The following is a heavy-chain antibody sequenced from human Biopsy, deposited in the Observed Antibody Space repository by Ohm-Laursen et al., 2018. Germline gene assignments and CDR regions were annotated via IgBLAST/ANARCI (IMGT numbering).Heavy chain of an antibody. CDR1: GYTFTDSY. Sequence: ASVKVSCKASGYTFTDSYMHWVRQAPGQGLGWMGWINPYIGGTNYAQKFQGRVTMTRDTSMSTAYMELNRLRSDDTAVHYCARGGLNYWYFDLWGRGTLVTVSS. V-gene: IGHV1-2*02. CDR3: ARGGLNYWYFDL. D-gene: IGHD1-26*01. CDR2: INPYIGGT. J-gene: IGHJ2*01.